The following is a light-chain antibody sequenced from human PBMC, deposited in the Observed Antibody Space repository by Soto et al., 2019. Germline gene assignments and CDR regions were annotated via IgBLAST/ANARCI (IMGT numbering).Light chain of an antibody. J-gene: IGKJ1*01. CDR1: QSVSSY. CDR2: DAS. Sequence: EIVVTQTQATLSLSPGERATLSSRARQSVSSYLAWYQQKPGQAPRLLIYDASNRATGIPARFSGSGSGTDFTLTISSLQPEDFATYYCQQANSFPWTFGQGTKVDI. V-gene: IGKV3-11*01. CDR3: QQANSFPWT.